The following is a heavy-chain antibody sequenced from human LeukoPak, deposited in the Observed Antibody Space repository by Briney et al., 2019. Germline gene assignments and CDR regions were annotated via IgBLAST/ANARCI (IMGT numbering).Heavy chain of an antibody. CDR2: ISGSGGST. J-gene: IGHJ3*02. V-gene: IGHV3-23*01. CDR1: GFTFSSYA. Sequence: GGSLRLSCAASGFTFSSYAMSWVRQAPGKGLEWVSAISGSGGSTYYADSVKGRFTISRDNSKNTLYLQMNSLRAEDTAVYYCANPYSSSWYADAFDIWGQGTMVTVSS. CDR3: ANPYSSSWYADAFDI. D-gene: IGHD6-13*01.